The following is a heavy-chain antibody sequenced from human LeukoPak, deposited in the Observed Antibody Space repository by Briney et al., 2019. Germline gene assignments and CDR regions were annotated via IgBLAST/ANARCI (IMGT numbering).Heavy chain of an antibody. V-gene: IGHV3-74*01. J-gene: IGHJ4*02. D-gene: IGHD6-19*01. CDR1: GFTFSTYW. CDR2: INADGSTT. CDR3: ATLISGWSLY. Sequence: GGSLRLSCAASGFTFSTYWMSWVRQAPGKGLVWVSRINADGSTTSYADSVRGRFTISRDNAKNTLYLQMNSLRAEDTAVYYCATLISGWSLYWGQGTLVTVSS.